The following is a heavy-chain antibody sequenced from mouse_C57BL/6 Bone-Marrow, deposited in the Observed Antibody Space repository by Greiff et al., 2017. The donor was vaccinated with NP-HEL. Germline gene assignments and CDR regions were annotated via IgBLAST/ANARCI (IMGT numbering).Heavy chain of an antibody. CDR3: ARALDGYPAWFAY. Sequence: EVQVVESEGGLVQPGSSMKLSCTASGFTFSDYYMAWVRQVPEKGLEWVANINYDGSSTYYLDSLKSRFIISRDNAKNILYLQMSSLKSEDTATYYCARALDGYPAWFAYWGQGTLVTVSA. D-gene: IGHD2-3*01. CDR2: INYDGSST. CDR1: GFTFSDYY. V-gene: IGHV5-16*01. J-gene: IGHJ3*01.